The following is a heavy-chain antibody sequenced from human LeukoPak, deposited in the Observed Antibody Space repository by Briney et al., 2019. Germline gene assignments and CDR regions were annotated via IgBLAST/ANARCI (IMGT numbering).Heavy chain of an antibody. CDR1: GGSISSYY. D-gene: IGHD6-19*01. CDR2: IYYSGST. CDR3: ARDRGSSGWYRDFDY. V-gene: IGHV4-59*01. Sequence: WETLSLTCTVSGGSISSYYWSWIRQPPGKGLEWIGYIYYSGSTNYNPSLKSRVTISVGTSKNQFSLKLSSVTAADTAVYYCARDRGSSGWYRDFDYWGQGTLVTVSS. J-gene: IGHJ4*02.